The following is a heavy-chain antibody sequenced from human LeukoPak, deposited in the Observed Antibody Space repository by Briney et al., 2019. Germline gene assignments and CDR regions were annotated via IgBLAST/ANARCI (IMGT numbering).Heavy chain of an antibody. V-gene: IGHV4-59*12. CDR3: ARALRSSLWYFDY. CDR2: IYYSGST. CDR1: VGSISSYY. Sequence: SETLSLTCTVSVGSISSYYWSWIRQPPGKGLEWIGYIYYSGSTNYNPSLKSRVTISVDTSKNQFSLKLSSVTAADTAVYYCARALRSSLWYFDYWGQGTLVTVSS. J-gene: IGHJ4*02. D-gene: IGHD6-13*01.